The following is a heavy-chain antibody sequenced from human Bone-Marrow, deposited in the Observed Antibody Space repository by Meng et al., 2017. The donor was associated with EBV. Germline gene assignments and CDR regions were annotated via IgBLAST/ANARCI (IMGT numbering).Heavy chain of an antibody. J-gene: IGHJ5*02. Sequence: QGQLVQAGAEVKKPGASVQVSCKGSGYTCTSYAMHWVRQAPGQRLEWMGWINAGNGNTKYSQKFQGRVTITRDTSASTAYMELSSLKSEDTAVYYCARGGDCSSTSCYLPFDPWGQGTLVTVSS. CDR1: GYTCTSYA. V-gene: IGHV1-3*01. D-gene: IGHD2-2*01. CDR3: ARGGDCSSTSCYLPFDP. CDR2: INAGNGNT.